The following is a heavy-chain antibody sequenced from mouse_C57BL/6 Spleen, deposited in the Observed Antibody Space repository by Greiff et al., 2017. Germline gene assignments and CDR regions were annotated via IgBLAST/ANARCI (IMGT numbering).Heavy chain of an antibody. CDR1: GFSLTSYG. CDR2: IWSGGST. J-gene: IGHJ2*01. V-gene: IGHV2-2*01. D-gene: IGHD2-4*01. Sequence: VQLVESGPGLVQPSQSLSITCTVSGFSLTSYGVHWVRQSPGKGLEWLGVIWSGGSTDYNAAFISRLSISKDNSKSQVFFKMNSLQADDTAIYYCARNGDDYGIYYFDYWGQGTTLTVSS. CDR3: ARNGDDYGIYYFDY.